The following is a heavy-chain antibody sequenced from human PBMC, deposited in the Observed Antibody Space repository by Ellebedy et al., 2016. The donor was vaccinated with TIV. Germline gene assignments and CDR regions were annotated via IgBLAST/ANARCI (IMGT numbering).Heavy chain of an antibody. CDR1: GGSISSYY. V-gene: IGHV4-59*01. CDR3: ARGEVTLYYYGMDV. J-gene: IGHJ6*02. Sequence: MPSETLSLTCTVSGGSISSYYWSWIRQPPGKGLEWIGYSDYSGSTNYNPSLKSRVTISVDTSKNQFSLKLSSVTAADKAVYYCARGEVTLYYYGMDVWGQGTTVTVSS. CDR2: SDYSGST.